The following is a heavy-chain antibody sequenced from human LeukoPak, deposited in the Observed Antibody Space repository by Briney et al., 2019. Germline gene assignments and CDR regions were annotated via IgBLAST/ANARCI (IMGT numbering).Heavy chain of an antibody. V-gene: IGHV3-21*01. CDR3: ARAPSIAVAGTNY. J-gene: IGHJ4*02. D-gene: IGHD6-19*01. CDR1: GFTFSSYS. Sequence: PGGSLRLSCAASGFTFSSYSMNWVRQAPGKGLEWVSSISSSSSYIYYADSVKGRFTISRDNAKNSLYLQMNSLRAEDTAVYYCARAPSIAVAGTNYWGQGTLVTVSS. CDR2: ISSSSSYI.